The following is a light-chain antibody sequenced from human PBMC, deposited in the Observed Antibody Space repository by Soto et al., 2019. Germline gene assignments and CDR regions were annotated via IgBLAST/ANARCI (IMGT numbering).Light chain of an antibody. CDR1: QSISSW. CDR2: KAS. Sequence: DIQMTQSPSTLSASVGDRVTITCRASQSISSWLAWYQQKPGKAPKLLIYKASSLESGVPSRFSGSGSGTDFSLTISSLQPEDFATYHCQQTYSTPSTFGQGTKVEIK. V-gene: IGKV1-5*03. CDR3: QQTYSTPST. J-gene: IGKJ2*01.